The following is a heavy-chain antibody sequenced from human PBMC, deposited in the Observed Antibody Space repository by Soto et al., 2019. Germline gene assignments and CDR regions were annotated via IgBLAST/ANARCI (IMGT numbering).Heavy chain of an antibody. V-gene: IGHV3-23*01. D-gene: IGHD6-13*01. CDR2: ISGSGSST. CDR3: AKEHMAAGIYYFDY. J-gene: IGHJ4*02. CDR1: GFTFNTYA. Sequence: EVQLLESGGGLVQPGGSLRLSCAASGFTFNTYAMNWVRQAPGKGLEWASGISGSGSSTYYADSVKGRFTISRDNSKNTLFLQMNSLGAEDTAIYYCAKEHMAAGIYYFDYWGQGTLVTVSS.